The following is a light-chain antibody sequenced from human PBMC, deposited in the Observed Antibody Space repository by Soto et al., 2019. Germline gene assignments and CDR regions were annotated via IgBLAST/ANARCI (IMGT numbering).Light chain of an antibody. Sequence: QSVLAQPPSASGTPGQRVSISCSGSSSNIGTSSVNWYQHVPGAAPQLLIYSNDQRPLEVPDRFSGSKSGTSAPLAISGLRSDDEGDYYCAAWDDSLNGWVFGGGTKLTVL. CDR2: SND. V-gene: IGLV1-44*01. J-gene: IGLJ3*02. CDR1: SSNIGTSS. CDR3: AAWDDSLNGWV.